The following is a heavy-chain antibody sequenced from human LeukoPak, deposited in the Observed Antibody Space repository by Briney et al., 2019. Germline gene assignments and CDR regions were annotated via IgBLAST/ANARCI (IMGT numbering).Heavy chain of an antibody. CDR2: IYPGDSDT. V-gene: IGHV5-51*01. CDR1: GYSFTTYW. J-gene: IGHJ4*02. CDR3: ARVRGTYSDY. D-gene: IGHD3-10*01. Sequence: PGESLKISCQGSGYSFTTYWIAWVRQMPGKGLEWMGIIYPGDSDTRYSPSFQGQVTISADKSISTAYLQWTSLKAADTAMYYCARVRGTYSDYWGQGTLVTVSS.